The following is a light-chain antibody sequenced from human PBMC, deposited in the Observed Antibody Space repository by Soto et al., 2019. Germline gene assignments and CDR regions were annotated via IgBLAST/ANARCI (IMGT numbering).Light chain of an antibody. V-gene: IGLV2-14*01. CDR2: DVT. Sequence: QSVLTQPASVSGSPGQSITISCTGTSSDVGNNNYVSWYQQNPGKAPKLIICDVTDRPSGVSNRFSGSKSGNTASLTISGLQADDEADYYCSSYTSSSTRVFGTGTKVTVL. J-gene: IGLJ1*01. CDR3: SSYTSSSTRV. CDR1: SSDVGNNNY.